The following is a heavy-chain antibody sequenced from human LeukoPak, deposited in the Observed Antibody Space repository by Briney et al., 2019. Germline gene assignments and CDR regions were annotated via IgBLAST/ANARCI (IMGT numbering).Heavy chain of an antibody. D-gene: IGHD6-19*01. CDR3: ARWYEWLGYDY. CDR1: GYTFTSYY. Sequence: GASVKVSCKASGYTFTSYYMHWVRQAPGQGLEWMGWINPNSGGTNYAQKFRGWVTMTRDTSISTAYMELSRLRSDDTAVYYCARWYEWLGYDYWGQGTMVTVSS. V-gene: IGHV1-2*04. CDR2: INPNSGGT. J-gene: IGHJ3*01.